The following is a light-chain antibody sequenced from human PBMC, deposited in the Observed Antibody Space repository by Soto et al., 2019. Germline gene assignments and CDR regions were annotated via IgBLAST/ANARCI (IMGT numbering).Light chain of an antibody. J-gene: IGLJ1*01. CDR2: DTD. CDR3: LLSYTGRLYV. V-gene: IGLV7-46*01. Sequence: QAVVTQEPSLTVSPGGTVTLTCGSSTGPVTNGHFPYWFQQKPGQAPRPLIYDTDNKHSWTPARFSASLLGDKAALTFSGALPEDEADYYCLLSYTGRLYVFGPGTKVTVL. CDR1: TGPVTNGHF.